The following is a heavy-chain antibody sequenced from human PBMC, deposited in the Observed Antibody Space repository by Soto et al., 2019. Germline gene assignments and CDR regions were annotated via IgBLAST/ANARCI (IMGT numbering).Heavy chain of an antibody. Sequence: QVHLVHSGAEVKKPGASVKVSCKVSGYAFTTYGITWVRQAPGQGLEWMGWISAPNGNTNYAQKLQCRVTVTSDTSTSTAYMALRSLRSDATAVYYCARGRYGDYWGQGARVNVSS. CDR2: ISAPNGNT. J-gene: IGHJ4*02. CDR3: ARGRYGDY. CDR1: GYAFTTYG. D-gene: IGHD1-1*01. V-gene: IGHV1-18*01.